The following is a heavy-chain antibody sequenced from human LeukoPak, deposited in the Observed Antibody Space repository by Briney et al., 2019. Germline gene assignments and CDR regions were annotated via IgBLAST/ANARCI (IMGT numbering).Heavy chain of an antibody. J-gene: IGHJ3*02. CDR1: GGSISSSSYY. CDR2: IYYSGST. Sequence: PSETLSLTCTVSGGSISSSSYYWGWIRQPPGKGLEWIGSIYYSGSTYYNPSLKSRVTISVDTSKNQFSLKLSSVTAADTAVYYCARLDGWYSSHAFDIWGQGTMVTVSS. CDR3: ARLDGWYSSHAFDI. D-gene: IGHD6-19*01. V-gene: IGHV4-39*01.